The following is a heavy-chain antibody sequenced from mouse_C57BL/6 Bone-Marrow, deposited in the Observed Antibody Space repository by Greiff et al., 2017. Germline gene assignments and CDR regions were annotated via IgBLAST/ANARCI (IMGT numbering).Heavy chain of an antibody. CDR1: GYSFTGYF. J-gene: IGHJ3*01. CDR3: ARGRSSYRTWFAY. CDR2: INPYNGDT. D-gene: IGHD1-1*01. V-gene: IGHV1-20*01. Sequence: EVQLQQSGPELVKPGDSVKISCKASGYSFTGYFMNWVMQSHGKSLEWIGRINPYNGDTFYNQKFKGKATLTVDKSSSTAHMELRSLTSADSAVYYCARGRSSYRTWFAYWGQGTLVTVSA.